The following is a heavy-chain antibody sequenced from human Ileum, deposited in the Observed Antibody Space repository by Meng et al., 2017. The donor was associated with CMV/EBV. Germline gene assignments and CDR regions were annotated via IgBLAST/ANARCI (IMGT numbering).Heavy chain of an antibody. V-gene: IGHV4-39*01. D-gene: IGHD2-2*01. CDR2: IYYSGST. CDR1: GGSISSSSYY. J-gene: IGHJ3*02. CDR3: ARGCSSTSCYSDAFDI. Sequence: SETLSLTCTVSGGSISSSSYYWGWIRQPPGKGLEWIGSIYYSGSTYYNPSLKSRVTISVDTSKNQFSLKLSSVTAADTAVYYCARGCSSTSCYSDAFDIWGQGTMVTVSS.